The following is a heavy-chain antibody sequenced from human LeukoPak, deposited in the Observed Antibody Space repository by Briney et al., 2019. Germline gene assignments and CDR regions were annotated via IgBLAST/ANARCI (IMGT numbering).Heavy chain of an antibody. CDR1: GGSFSGYY. V-gene: IGHV4-34*01. J-gene: IGHJ6*03. CDR3: ARDTRVRFLEWLSPSMDV. Sequence: PSETLSLTCAVYGGSFSGYYWSWIRQPQGKGLEWIGEINHSGSTNYNPSLKSRVTISVDTSKNQFSLKLSSVTAADTAVYYCARDTRVRFLEWLSPSMDVWGKGTTVTVSS. D-gene: IGHD3-3*01. CDR2: INHSGST.